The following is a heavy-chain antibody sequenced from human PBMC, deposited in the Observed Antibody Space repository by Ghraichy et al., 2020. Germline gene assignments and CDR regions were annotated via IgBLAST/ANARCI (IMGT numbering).Heavy chain of an antibody. CDR2: INIDGRST. CDR3: ARDPFDWETDAFDI. Sequence: GGSLRLSCEASGFTFSYYWMHWVRQAPEKGLVWVSRINIDGRSTSYADSVKGRFTIFRDNAKNTLYLQMSSLRAEDTAVYYCARDPFDWETDAFDIWGQGTMVTVSS. J-gene: IGHJ3*02. D-gene: IGHD3-9*01. CDR1: GFTFSYYW. V-gene: IGHV3-74*01.